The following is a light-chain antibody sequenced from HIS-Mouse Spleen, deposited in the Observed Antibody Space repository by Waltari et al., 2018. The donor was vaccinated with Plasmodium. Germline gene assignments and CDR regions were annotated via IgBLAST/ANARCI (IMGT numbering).Light chain of an antibody. Sequence: AIWMPPSPSLLSASTGARVTISFRRRQGISIYLAWYQQKPGKAPELLIYASSTLQSGVPSRFRGSGSGTDFTLTISCLQSEDFATDYCQQYYSFPYTFGQGTKLEIK. V-gene: IGKV1D-8*02. CDR2: ASS. CDR3: QQYYSFPYT. CDR1: QGISIY. J-gene: IGKJ2*01.